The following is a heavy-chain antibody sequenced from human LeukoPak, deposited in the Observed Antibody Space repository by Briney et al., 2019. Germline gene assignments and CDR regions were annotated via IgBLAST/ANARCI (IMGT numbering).Heavy chain of an antibody. CDR1: GFTFSSYS. CDR3: ANHYREYYGDAFDI. V-gene: IGHV3-48*04. D-gene: IGHD2/OR15-2a*01. J-gene: IGHJ3*02. CDR2: ISSSSSTI. Sequence: PGGSLRLSCAASGFTFSSYSMNWVRQAPGKGLEWVSYISSSSSTIYYADSVKGRFTISRDNAKNSLYLQMNSLRAEDTAVYYCANHYREYYGDAFDIWGQGTMVTVSS.